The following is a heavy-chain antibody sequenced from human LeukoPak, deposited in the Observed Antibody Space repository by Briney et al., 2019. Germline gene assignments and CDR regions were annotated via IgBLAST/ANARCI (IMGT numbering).Heavy chain of an antibody. V-gene: IGHV3-53*01. D-gene: IGHD2-2*01. CDR2: IYSGGST. CDR1: GFTVSSNY. J-gene: IGHJ1*01. CDR3: ARAGRFVVVPADLYFQH. Sequence: PGGSLRLSCAASGFTVSSNYMSWVRQAPGKGLEWVSVIYSGGSTYHADSVKGRFTISRDNSKNTLYLQMNSLRAEDTAVYYCARAGRFVVVPADLYFQHWGRGTLVTVSS.